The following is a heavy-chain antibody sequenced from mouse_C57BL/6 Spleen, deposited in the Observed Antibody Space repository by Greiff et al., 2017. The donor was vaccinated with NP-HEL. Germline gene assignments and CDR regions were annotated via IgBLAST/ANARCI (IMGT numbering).Heavy chain of an antibody. D-gene: IGHD2-4*01. V-gene: IGHV5-16*01. J-gene: IGHJ1*03. Sequence: EVQLMESEGGLVQPGSSMKLSCTASGFTFSDYYMAWVRQVPEKGLEWVANINYDGSSTYYLDSLKSRFIISRDNAKNILYLQMSSLKSEDTATYYCARDGGYYDHWYFDVWGTGTTVTVSS. CDR1: GFTFSDYY. CDR3: ARDGGYYDHWYFDV. CDR2: INYDGSST.